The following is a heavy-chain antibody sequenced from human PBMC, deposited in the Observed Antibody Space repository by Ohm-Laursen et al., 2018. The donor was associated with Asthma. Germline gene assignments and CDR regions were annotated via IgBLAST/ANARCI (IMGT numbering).Heavy chain of an antibody. CDR2: VSGDGGTT. D-gene: IGHD2-15*01. V-gene: IGHV3-23*01. J-gene: IGHJ5*02. CDR3: AKSAGGYCSSGSCFKFDP. Sequence: SLRLSCSASAFTFSSYGLHWVRQAPGKGLAWVSGVSGDGGTTYYPDSVKGRLTISSGNSKNTIYLQVNSLRAEDTAVYYCAKSAGGYCSSGSCFKFDPWGQGTLVPVSS. CDR1: AFTFSSYG.